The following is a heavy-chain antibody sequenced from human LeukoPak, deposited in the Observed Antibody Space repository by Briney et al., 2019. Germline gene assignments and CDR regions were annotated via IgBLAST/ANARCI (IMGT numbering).Heavy chain of an antibody. CDR3: ARVPVADPYYFDY. J-gene: IGHJ4*02. CDR1: GYSFTNYW. V-gene: IGHV5-51*01. D-gene: IGHD6-19*01. CDR2: IYPGDSDT. Sequence: GESLKISCKGSGYSFTNYWIGWVRQMPGKGLEWMGIIYPGDSDTKYSPSFQGQVTISADKSIKTAYLQWSSLKASDTAMYYCARVPVADPYYFDYWGQGTLVTVSS.